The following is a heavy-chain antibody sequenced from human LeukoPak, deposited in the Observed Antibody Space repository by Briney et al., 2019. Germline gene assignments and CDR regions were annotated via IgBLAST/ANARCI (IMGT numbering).Heavy chain of an antibody. Sequence: XXSCKASGGTFSSYAISWVRQAPGQGLEWMGGIIPIFGTANYAQKFQGRVTITADESTSTAYMELSSLRSEDTAVYYCARAPVDMVWFDPWGQGTLVTVSS. CDR1: GGTFSSYA. CDR2: IIPIFGTA. V-gene: IGHV1-69*01. CDR3: ARAPVDMVWFDP. J-gene: IGHJ5*02. D-gene: IGHD5-12*01.